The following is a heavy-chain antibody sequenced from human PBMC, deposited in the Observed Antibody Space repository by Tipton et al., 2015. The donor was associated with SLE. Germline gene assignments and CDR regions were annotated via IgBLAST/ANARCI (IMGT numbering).Heavy chain of an antibody. CDR2: IYTSGST. D-gene: IGHD6-13*01. Sequence: TLSLTCTVSGGSISSGSYYWSWIRQPAGKGLEWIGRIYTSGSTNYNPSLKSRVIISVDTSKNQFSLKLSSVTAADTAVYYCARHVAAGADYWGQGTLVTVSS. CDR1: GGSISSGSYY. CDR3: ARHVAAGADY. J-gene: IGHJ4*02. V-gene: IGHV4-61*02.